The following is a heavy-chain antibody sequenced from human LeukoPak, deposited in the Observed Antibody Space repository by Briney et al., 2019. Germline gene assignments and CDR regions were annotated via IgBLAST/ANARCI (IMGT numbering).Heavy chain of an antibody. V-gene: IGHV1-46*01. CDR1: GYTFTSYY. CDR3: ARTRNTRSGVGAVNDAFDI. Sequence: GASVKVSRKASGYTFTSYYMHWVRQAPGQGLEWMGIINPSGGSTSYAQKFQGRVTMTRDTSTSTVYMELSSLRSEDTAVYYCARTRNTRSGVGAVNDAFDIWGQGTMVTVSS. J-gene: IGHJ3*02. CDR2: INPSGGST. D-gene: IGHD1-26*01.